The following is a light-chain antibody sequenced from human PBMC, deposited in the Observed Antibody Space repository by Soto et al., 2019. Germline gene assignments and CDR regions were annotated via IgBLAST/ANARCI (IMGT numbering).Light chain of an antibody. Sequence: SYELTQPPSVSMAPGQTASVTCGGNNIGSKSVHWYQQKPGQAPVLVVYDNNDRPSGIPERFSGSNSGNTATLTITRVEAGDEADYYCQVWHSSSDHYVFGTGAKRTV. V-gene: IGLV3-21*02. J-gene: IGLJ1*01. CDR3: QVWHSSSDHYV. CDR1: NIGSKS. CDR2: DNN.